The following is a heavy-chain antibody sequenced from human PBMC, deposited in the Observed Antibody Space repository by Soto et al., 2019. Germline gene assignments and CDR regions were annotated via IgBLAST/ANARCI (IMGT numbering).Heavy chain of an antibody. CDR3: ARDLGSYYGGGYYYGMDV. CDR2: IWYDGSNK. V-gene: IGHV3-33*01. Sequence: QVQLVESGGGVVQPGRSLRLSCAASGFTFSSYGMYWVRQAPGKGLEWVAVIWYDGSNKYYADSVKGRFTISRDNSKNTLYLQMNSLRAEDTAVYYCARDLGSYYGGGYYYGMDVRGQGPTVTVSS. CDR1: GFTFSSYG. D-gene: IGHD1-26*01. J-gene: IGHJ6*02.